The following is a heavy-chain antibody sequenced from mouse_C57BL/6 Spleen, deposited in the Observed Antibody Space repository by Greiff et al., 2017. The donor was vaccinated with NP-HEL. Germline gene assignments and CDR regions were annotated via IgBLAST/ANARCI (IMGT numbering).Heavy chain of an antibody. CDR3: AREDGYFAY. Sequence: EVQLVESGPELVKPGASVKIPCKASGYTFTDYNMDWVKQSHGKSLEWIGDINPNNGGTIYNQKFKGKATLTVDKSSSTAYMELRSLTSEDTAVYYCAREDGYFAYWGQGTLVTVSA. CDR1: GYTFTDYN. V-gene: IGHV1-18*01. CDR2: INPNNGGT. J-gene: IGHJ3*01. D-gene: IGHD2-3*01.